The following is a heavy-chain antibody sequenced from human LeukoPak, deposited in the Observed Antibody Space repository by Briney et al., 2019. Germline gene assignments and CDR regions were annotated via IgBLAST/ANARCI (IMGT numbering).Heavy chain of an antibody. CDR1: GGSFSGYY. Sequence: PSETLSLTCAVYGGSFSGYYWSWIRQPPGKGLEWIGSIYYSGSTYYNPSLKSRVTISVDTSKNQFSLKLSSVTAADTAVYYCARSPGVARGVLDYWGQGTLVTVSS. D-gene: IGHD3-10*01. CDR2: IYYSGST. V-gene: IGHV4-34*01. CDR3: ARSPGVARGVLDY. J-gene: IGHJ4*02.